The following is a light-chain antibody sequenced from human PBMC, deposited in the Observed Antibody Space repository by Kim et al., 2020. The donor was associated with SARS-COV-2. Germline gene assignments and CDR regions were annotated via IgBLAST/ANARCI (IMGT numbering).Light chain of an antibody. CDR3: SSYAGKNIFGV. Sequence: QSVLTQPPSASGTPGQRVTISCSGSSSNIGSNNVVWYQQLPGAAPNLLIYSNNQRPSGIPDRFSGSRSGTSASLAISGLQAEDEADYYCSSYAGKNIFGVFGGGTQLTVL. CDR2: SNN. J-gene: IGLJ3*02. CDR1: SSNIGSNN. V-gene: IGLV1-44*01.